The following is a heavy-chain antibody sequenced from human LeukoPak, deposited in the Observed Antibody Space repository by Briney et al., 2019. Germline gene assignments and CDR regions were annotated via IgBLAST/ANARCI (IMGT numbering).Heavy chain of an antibody. D-gene: IGHD4-11*01. J-gene: IGHJ4*02. CDR1: GLTLSSSA. CDR2: ISYDGSNK. V-gene: IGHV3-30*19. CDR3: ARGTPRLDFRGRNHY. Sequence: GGSLTLSCVAAGLTLSSSAMHCVRQAPGRGLEWVAVISYDGSNKYYADSVKGRFTISRANPKHMLHLQLSSLRAEDTAVYYCARGTPRLDFRGRNHYSGQGTLVTVSS.